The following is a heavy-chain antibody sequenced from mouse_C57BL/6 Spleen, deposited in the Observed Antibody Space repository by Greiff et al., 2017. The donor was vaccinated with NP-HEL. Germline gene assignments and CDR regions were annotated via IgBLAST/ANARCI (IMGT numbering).Heavy chain of an antibody. J-gene: IGHJ3*01. CDR1: GFSLTSYG. CDR3: ASRGLHREPAIAY. D-gene: IGHD2-4*01. CDR2: IWGVGST. V-gene: IGHV2-6*01. Sequence: QVHVKQSGPGLVAPSQSLSITCTVSGFSLTSYGVDWVRQSPGKGLEWLGVIWGVGSTNYNSALKSRLSISKDNSKRQVFLKMKCLQTDDTAMYYCASRGLHREPAIAYWGQGTLVTVSA.